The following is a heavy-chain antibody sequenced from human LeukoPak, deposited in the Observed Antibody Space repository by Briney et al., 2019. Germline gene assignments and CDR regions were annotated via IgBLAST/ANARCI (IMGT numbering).Heavy chain of an antibody. V-gene: IGHV4-39*07. J-gene: IGHJ6*03. CDR2: IYYSGST. Sequence: PSETLSLTCTVSGGSISSSSYYWGWIRQPPGKGLEWIGSIYYSGSTYYNPSLKSRVTISVDTSKNQFSLKLSSVTAADTAVYYCARDRDEYSSPKYYYYYYMDVWGKGTTVTVSS. CDR1: GGSISSSSYY. CDR3: ARDRDEYSSPKYYYYYYMDV. D-gene: IGHD6-6*01.